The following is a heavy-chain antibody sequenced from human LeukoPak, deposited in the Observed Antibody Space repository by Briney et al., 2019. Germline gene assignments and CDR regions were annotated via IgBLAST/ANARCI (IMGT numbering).Heavy chain of an antibody. J-gene: IGHJ6*03. CDR3: ARRRAAAGTFYYYMDV. CDR1: GGSISSSSYY. CDR2: IYYSGST. Sequence: PSETLSLTCTVSGGSISSSSYYWGWIRQPPGKGLEWIGSIYYSGSTYCNPSLKSRVTISVDTSKNQFSLKLSSVTAADTAVYYCARRRAAAGTFYYYMDVWGKGTTVTVSS. V-gene: IGHV4-39*01. D-gene: IGHD6-13*01.